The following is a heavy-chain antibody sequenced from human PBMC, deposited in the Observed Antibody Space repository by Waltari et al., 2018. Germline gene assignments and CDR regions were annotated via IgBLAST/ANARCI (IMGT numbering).Heavy chain of an antibody. Sequence: QVQLLQSGAEVKKPGSSVKVSCQAPGGTFRSYAISWMRQAHGHGHEWMGRIIPILGIANYAQKFQGRVTITADKSTSTAYMELSSLRSEDTAVYYCASAVPEDIVVVPAAILYFQHWGQGTLVTVSS. CDR3: ASAVPEDIVVVPAAILYFQH. J-gene: IGHJ1*01. CDR2: IIPILGIA. D-gene: IGHD2-2*02. V-gene: IGHV1-69*04. CDR1: GGTFRSYA.